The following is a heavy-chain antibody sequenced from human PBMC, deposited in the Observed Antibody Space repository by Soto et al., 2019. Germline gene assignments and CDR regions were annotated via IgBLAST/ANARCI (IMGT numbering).Heavy chain of an antibody. CDR2: ISGSCVNT. D-gene: IGHD4-4*01. V-gene: IGHV3-23*01. J-gene: IGHJ4*02. Sequence: GGSLRLSCAASGFTFSSHAMNWVRQAPGKGLEWVSAISGSCVNTYYADSVKGRFTISRDKSKNTLYLQMSSLRAEDTAVYYCTKGRYSGAYYPGYWGQGTLVTVSS. CDR3: TKGRYSGAYYPGY. CDR1: GFTFSSHA.